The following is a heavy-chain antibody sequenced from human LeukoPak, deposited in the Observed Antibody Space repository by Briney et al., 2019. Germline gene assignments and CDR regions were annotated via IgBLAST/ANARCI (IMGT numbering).Heavy chain of an antibody. Sequence: SQTLSLTCTVSGDSISSGDYYWSWVRQPAGKGLEWIGRISSSGSTNYNPSLKSRVTISVDTSKNQFSLKLSSVTAADTAVYFCARDNSARDEAWWFNPWGQGTLVTVSS. J-gene: IGHJ5*02. D-gene: IGHD2-15*01. CDR2: ISSSGST. CDR3: ARDNSARDEAWWFNP. CDR1: GDSISSGDYY. V-gene: IGHV4-61*02.